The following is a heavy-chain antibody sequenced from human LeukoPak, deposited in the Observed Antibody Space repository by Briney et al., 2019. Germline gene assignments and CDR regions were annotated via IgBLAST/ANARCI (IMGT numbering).Heavy chain of an antibody. J-gene: IGHJ4*02. CDR3: AGGYSYGKKDY. CDR2: IYYSGST. Sequence: SETLSLTCTVSGGSTSSYYWSWIRQPPGKGLEWIGYIYYSGSTNYNPSLKSRVTISVDTSKNQFSLKLSSVTAADTAVYYCAGGYSYGKKDYWGQGTLVTVSS. CDR1: GGSTSSYY. V-gene: IGHV4-59*01. D-gene: IGHD5-18*01.